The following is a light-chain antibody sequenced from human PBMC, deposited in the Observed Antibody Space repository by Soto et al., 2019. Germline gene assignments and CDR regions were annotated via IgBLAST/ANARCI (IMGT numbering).Light chain of an antibody. CDR3: QQSRNWPIN. CDR2: DAS. Sequence: PGERATLSCRASQSVSSYLAWYQQKPGQAPRLLIYDASNRATGIPARFSGSGSGTDCTLTISSLEPEDFAVYYCQQSRNWPINFRQVTLLEIK. CDR1: QSVSSY. J-gene: IGKJ5*01. V-gene: IGKV3-11*01.